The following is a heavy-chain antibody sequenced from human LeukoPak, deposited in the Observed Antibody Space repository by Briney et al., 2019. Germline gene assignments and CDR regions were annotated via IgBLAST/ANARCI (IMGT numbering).Heavy chain of an antibody. D-gene: IGHD3-10*01. V-gene: IGHV3-69-1*01. CDR1: GFTFSAYT. CDR2: IAASGST. CDR3: ARSLRGWYYGAGYSPGE. Sequence: GGSLRLSCATTGFTFSAYTMNWVRQAPGKGLEWVSSIAASGSTYYLDSVKGRFTISRDNAKTSLHLQMSSLRAEDTAVYYCARSLRGWYYGAGYSPGEWGQGTLVTVSS. J-gene: IGHJ4*02.